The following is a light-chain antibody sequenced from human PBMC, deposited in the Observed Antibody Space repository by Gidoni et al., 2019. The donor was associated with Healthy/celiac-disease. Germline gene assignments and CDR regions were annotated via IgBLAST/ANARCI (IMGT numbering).Light chain of an antibody. Sequence: QSALTQPASVSGSPGQSITISCTATSSDVGGYNYVSWYQQHPGKAPKLMIHEVSNRPSGVSNRFSGSKSGNTASLTISGLQAEDEADYYCSSYTSSSRVFGGGTKLTVL. V-gene: IGLV2-14*01. J-gene: IGLJ2*01. CDR2: EVS. CDR3: SSYTSSSRV. CDR1: SSDVGGYNY.